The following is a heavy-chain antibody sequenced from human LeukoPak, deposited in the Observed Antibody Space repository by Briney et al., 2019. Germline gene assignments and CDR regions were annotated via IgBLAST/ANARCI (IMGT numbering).Heavy chain of an antibody. J-gene: IGHJ4*02. D-gene: IGHD5-12*01. CDR3: AGRGYSDYGIAY. CDR1: GGSFGDYY. CDR2: INHSGST. V-gene: IGHV4-34*01. Sequence: SETLSLTCAVYGGSFGDYYWSWIRQPPGKGLEWIGEINHSGSTNYNPSLKSRVTISVDTSKNQFSLKLSSVTAADTAVYYCAGRGYSDYGIAYWGQGPLVTVSS.